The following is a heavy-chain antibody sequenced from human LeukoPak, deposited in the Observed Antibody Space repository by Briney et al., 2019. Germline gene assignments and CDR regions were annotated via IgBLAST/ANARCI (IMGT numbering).Heavy chain of an antibody. CDR1: EFNVSNNY. CDR2: IYRGGST. Sequence: GGSLRLSCAASEFNVSNNYMSWVRQAPGKGLEWVSVIYRGGSTYYADSVKGRFTMSRDNSKNTVYLQMDSLRAEDTAVYYCARDRGSGYFLWGQGTTVTVSS. V-gene: IGHV3-53*01. J-gene: IGHJ6*02. CDR3: ARDRGSGYFL. D-gene: IGHD3-3*01.